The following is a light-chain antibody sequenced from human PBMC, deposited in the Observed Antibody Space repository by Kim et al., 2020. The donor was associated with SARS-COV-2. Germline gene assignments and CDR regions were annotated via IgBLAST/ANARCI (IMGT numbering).Light chain of an antibody. V-gene: IGLV3-1*01. CDR3: QAWDSSTDVV. Sequence: VSPGQTASITRSGDKLGDKYACWYQQKPGQSPVLVIYQDSKRPSGIPERFSGSNSGNTATLTISGTQAMDEADYYCQAWDSSTDVVFGGGTKLTVL. CDR2: QDS. J-gene: IGLJ2*01. CDR1: KLGDKY.